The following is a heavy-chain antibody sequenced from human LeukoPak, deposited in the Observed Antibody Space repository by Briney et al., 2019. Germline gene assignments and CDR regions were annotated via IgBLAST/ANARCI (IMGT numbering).Heavy chain of an antibody. D-gene: IGHD3-10*01. CDR3: ASDYYGSGSSNWFDP. CDR1: GGSFSGYY. CDR2: INHSGST. V-gene: IGHV4-34*01. J-gene: IGHJ5*02. Sequence: PSQTLSLTCAVYGGSFSGYYWSWIRQPPGKGLEWIGEINHSGSTNYNPSLKSRVTISVDTSKNQSSLKLSSVTAADTAVYYCASDYYGSGSSNWFDPWGQGTLVTVSS.